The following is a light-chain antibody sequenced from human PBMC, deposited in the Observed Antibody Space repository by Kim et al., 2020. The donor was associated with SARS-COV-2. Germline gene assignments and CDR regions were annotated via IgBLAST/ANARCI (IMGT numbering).Light chain of an antibody. Sequence: QSVIISCSRSRSTIGSNPVNWYQHVPGTAPKLLIYSNSDRPSGVPDRFTASKSDTSAALAISGLQSEDETTYYCAAWDESLDGFLVFGGGTQLTVL. J-gene: IGLJ2*01. CDR3: AAWDESLDGFLV. CDR2: SNS. CDR1: RSTIGSNP. V-gene: IGLV1-44*01.